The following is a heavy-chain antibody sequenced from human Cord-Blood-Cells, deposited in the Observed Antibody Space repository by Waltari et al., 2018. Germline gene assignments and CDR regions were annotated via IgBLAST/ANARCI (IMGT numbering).Heavy chain of an antibody. J-gene: IGHJ4*02. CDR1: GGSFSGYY. CDR2: INHSGST. CDR3: ARTRGQLGFDY. Sequence: QVQLQQWGAGLLKPSETLSLTCAVYGGSFSGYYWSWIRQPPGKGLEWIGEINHSGSTNYNPSLKSRVTISVDTSKNQFSLKLSSVTAADTAVYYCARTRGQLGFDYWGQGTLVTVSS. V-gene: IGHV4-34*01. D-gene: IGHD6-6*01.